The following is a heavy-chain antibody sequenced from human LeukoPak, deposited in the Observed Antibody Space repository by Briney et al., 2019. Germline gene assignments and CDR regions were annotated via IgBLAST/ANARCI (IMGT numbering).Heavy chain of an antibody. D-gene: IGHD3-3*01. Sequence: ASVKVSCKASGYTFTSYYMHWVRQAPGQGLEWMGIINPSGGSTSYAQKSQGRVTMTRDTSTSTVYMELSSLRSEDTAVYYCARATIFGVVTYPLFFDYWGQGTLVTVSS. CDR2: INPSGGST. CDR3: ARATIFGVVTYPLFFDY. CDR1: GYTFTSYY. J-gene: IGHJ4*02. V-gene: IGHV1-46*03.